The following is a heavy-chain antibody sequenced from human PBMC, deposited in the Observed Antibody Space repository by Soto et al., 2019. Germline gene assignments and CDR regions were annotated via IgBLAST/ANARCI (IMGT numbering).Heavy chain of an antibody. D-gene: IGHD6-19*01. V-gene: IGHV3-23*01. CDR1: GFTFSTYA. J-gene: IGHJ4*02. CDR2: ISASGGST. CDR3: AKGIVVSGTDGKFDS. Sequence: EVQLLESGGGLVQTGGSLRLSCAASGFTFSTYAMSWVRQAPGEGLEWVSTISASGGSTYYTASVKGRFTISRDNSKNTLFLQMNSLRAEDTAVYYCAKGIVVSGTDGKFDSWGQGTLVTVAS.